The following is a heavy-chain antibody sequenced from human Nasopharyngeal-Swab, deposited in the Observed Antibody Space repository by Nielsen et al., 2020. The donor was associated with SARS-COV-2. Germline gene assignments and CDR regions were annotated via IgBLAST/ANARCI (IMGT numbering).Heavy chain of an antibody. J-gene: IGHJ6*03. Sequence: ASVKVSCKASGYTFTSYAVHWVRQAPGQRLEWMGWINAGNGNTKYSQKFQGRVTITRDTSASTAYMELSSLRSEDTAVYYCARDYYSYGQYYYYYMDVWGKGTTVTVSS. CDR2: INAGNGNT. D-gene: IGHD5-18*01. V-gene: IGHV1-3*01. CDR3: ARDYYSYGQYYYYYMDV. CDR1: GYTFTSYA.